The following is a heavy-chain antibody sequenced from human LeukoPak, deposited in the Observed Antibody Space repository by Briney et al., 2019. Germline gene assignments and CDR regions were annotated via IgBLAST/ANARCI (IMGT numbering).Heavy chain of an antibody. Sequence: GESLKISCKGSGYSFTNYWIGWVRQMPGKGLEWMGIIYPSDSDTTYSPSFQGQVTISADKSISTAYLQWSSLKASDTAMYYCARRELGVLYYFDYWGQGTLVTVSS. J-gene: IGHJ4*02. CDR3: ARRELGVLYYFDY. CDR1: GYSFTNYW. D-gene: IGHD7-27*01. CDR2: IYPSDSDT. V-gene: IGHV5-51*01.